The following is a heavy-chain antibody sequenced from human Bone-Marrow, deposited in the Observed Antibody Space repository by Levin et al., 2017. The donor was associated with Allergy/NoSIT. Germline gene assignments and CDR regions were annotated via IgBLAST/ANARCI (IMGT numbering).Heavy chain of an antibody. V-gene: IGHV4-59*01. CDR2: IYKTGST. D-gene: IGHD3-22*01. J-gene: IGHJ5*02. CDR1: GGSISNSD. Sequence: SETLSLTCGVSGGSISNSDWTWIRQSPGKGLQWIGFIYKTGSTEYNPSLKGRVTMSLDTSKNKFSLTLTSVTAADTALYYCARDSGRDDSSGYYPPPHWFDPWGPGTLVTVSS. CDR3: ARDSGRDDSSGYYPPPHWFDP.